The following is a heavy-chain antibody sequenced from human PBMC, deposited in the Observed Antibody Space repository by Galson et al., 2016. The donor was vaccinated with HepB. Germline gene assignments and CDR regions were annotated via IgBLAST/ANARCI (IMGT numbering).Heavy chain of an antibody. D-gene: IGHD1-1*01. Sequence: SLRLSCAISGFTFNDYDMHWVRQGTGESLEWVATMGPFGDKHYPDSVKGRFTVSRESAENSLYLQMDSLRAVDSGVYYCASGPHWNLAYWGRGTLVTVSS. V-gene: IGHV3-13*01. J-gene: IGHJ4*02. CDR1: GFTFNDYD. CDR3: ASGPHWNLAY. CDR2: MGPFGDK.